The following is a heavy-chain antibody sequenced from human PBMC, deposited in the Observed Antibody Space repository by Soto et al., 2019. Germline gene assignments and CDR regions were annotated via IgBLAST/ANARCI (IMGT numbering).Heavy chain of an antibody. D-gene: IGHD6-19*01. CDR2: INHSGST. CDR3: ARHVRSGWYIFDY. J-gene: IGHJ4*02. V-gene: IGHV4-34*01. Sequence: SETLSLTCAVYGGSFSGYYWTWIRQPPGTGLEWIGEINHSGSTNYNPSLKSRVTISVDTSKNQFSLKLSSVTAADTAVYYCARHVRSGWYIFDYWGQGTLVTVSS. CDR1: GGSFSGYY.